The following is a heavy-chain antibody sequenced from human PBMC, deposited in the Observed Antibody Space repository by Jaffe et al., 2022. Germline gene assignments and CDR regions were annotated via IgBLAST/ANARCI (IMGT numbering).Heavy chain of an antibody. CDR2: ISAYNGNT. D-gene: IGHD2-15*01. CDR1: GYTFTSYG. J-gene: IGHJ4*02. CDR3: ARLYCSGGSCYSGDFDY. V-gene: IGHV1-18*01. Sequence: QVQLVQSGAEVKKPGASVKVSCKASGYTFTSYGISWVRQAPGQGLEWMGWISAYNGNTNYAQKLQGRVTMTTDTSTSTAYMELRSLRSDDTAVYYCARLYCSGGSCYSGDFDYWGQGTLVTVSS.